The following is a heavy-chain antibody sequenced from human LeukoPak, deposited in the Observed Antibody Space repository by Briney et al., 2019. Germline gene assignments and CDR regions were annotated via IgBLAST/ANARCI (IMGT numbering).Heavy chain of an antibody. V-gene: IGHV1-46*01. CDR1: GYTFTSYY. CDR3: ARGPLHDYGDI. Sequence: ASVKVSCKASGYTFTSYYMHWVRQAPGQGLEWMGIINPSGGSTSCAQKFQGRVTITRDTSTSTVYMELSSLRSEDTAVYYCARGPLHDYGDIWGQGTMVTVSS. J-gene: IGHJ3*02. CDR2: INPSGGST. D-gene: IGHD4-17*01.